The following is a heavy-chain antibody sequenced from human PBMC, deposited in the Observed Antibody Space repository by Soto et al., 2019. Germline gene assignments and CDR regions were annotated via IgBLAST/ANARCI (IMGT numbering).Heavy chain of an antibody. J-gene: IGHJ6*02. V-gene: IGHV3-30-3*01. CDR3: ARGPIVYSSSSRDYYYGMDV. CDR2: ISYDGSNK. CDR1: GFTFSSYA. D-gene: IGHD6-6*01. Sequence: GGSLRLSCAASGFTFSSYAMRWVRQAPGKGLEWVAVISYDGSNKYYADSVKGRFTISRGNSKNTLYLQMNRLRAEDTAVYYCARGPIVYSSSSRDYYYGMDVWGQGTTVTVSS.